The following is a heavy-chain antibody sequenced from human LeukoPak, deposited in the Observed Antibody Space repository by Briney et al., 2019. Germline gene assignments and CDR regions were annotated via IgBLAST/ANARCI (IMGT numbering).Heavy chain of an antibody. CDR2: IKEDGSEE. CDR3: ARWGVQWGPDY. CDR1: GFTFSNYQ. V-gene: IGHV3-7*01. Sequence: GGSLRLSCVVSGFTFSNYQMTWVRQAPGKGLEWVANIKEDGSEEYYVDSVKGRFSISRDNANNSLYLQMSSLRAEDTAVYYCARWGVQWGPDYWGQGTLVTVSS. D-gene: IGHD1-26*01. J-gene: IGHJ4*02.